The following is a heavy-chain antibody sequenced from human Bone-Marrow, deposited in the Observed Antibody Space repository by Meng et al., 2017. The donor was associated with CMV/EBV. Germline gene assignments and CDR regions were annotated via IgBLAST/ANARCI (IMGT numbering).Heavy chain of an antibody. D-gene: IGHD6-13*01. CDR3: ARPYSSSWYYFDY. Sequence: ASLKVSCRASGGTFSSYAISWVRQAPGQGLEWMGWISAYNGNTNYAQKLQGRVTMTTDTSTSTAYMELRSLRSDDTAVYYCARPYSSSWYYFDYWGQGTLVTVSS. V-gene: IGHV1-18*01. J-gene: IGHJ4*02. CDR1: GGTFSSYA. CDR2: ISAYNGNT.